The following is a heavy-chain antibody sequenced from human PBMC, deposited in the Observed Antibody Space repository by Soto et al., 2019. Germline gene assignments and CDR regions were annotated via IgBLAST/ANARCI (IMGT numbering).Heavy chain of an antibody. CDR3: AKVVRANFFDH. CDR1: GGSVSSGRYH. CDR2: IYYTGTA. Sequence: SETLSLTCTVSGGSVSSGRYHWSWIRQPPGKGLEWIGYIYYTGTARYNPSLKSRVSMSVDTSRNQFSLILSSVTAADTAVYYCAKVVRANFFDHWGLGTLVTVSS. J-gene: IGHJ4*02. V-gene: IGHV4-61*01. D-gene: IGHD3-10*02.